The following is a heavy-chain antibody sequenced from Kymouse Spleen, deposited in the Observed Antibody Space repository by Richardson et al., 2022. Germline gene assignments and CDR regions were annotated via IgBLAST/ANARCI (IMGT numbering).Heavy chain of an antibody. Sequence: QVQLQESGPGLVKPSETLSLTCTVSGGSVSSGSYYWSWIRQPPGKGLEWIGYIYYSGSTNYNPSLKSRVTISVDTSKNQFSLKLSSVTAADTAVYYCARYSYGYYYYYGMDVWGQGTTVTVSS. CDR2: IYYSGST. J-gene: IGHJ6*02. CDR3: ARYSYGYYYYYGMDV. CDR1: GGSVSSGSYY. D-gene: IGHD5-18,IGHD5-18*01. V-gene: IGHV4-61*01.